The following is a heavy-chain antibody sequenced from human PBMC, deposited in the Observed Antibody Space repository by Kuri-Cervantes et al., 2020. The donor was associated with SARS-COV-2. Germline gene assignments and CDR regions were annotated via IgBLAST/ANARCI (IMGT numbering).Heavy chain of an antibody. D-gene: IGHD3-3*01. V-gene: IGHV3-23*01. CDR2: ITTNGGDT. CDR1: GLTFSDHA. J-gene: IGHJ6*03. CDR3: AREITIFGVDGLYNYMDV. Sequence: GGSLSLSCAASGLTFSDHAMSWVRQAPGRGLEWVSSITTNGGDTYYRDSVKGRFTVSRDKSKNSLYLQLNSLSAEDTAIYYCAREITIFGVDGLYNYMDVWGKGTTVTVSS.